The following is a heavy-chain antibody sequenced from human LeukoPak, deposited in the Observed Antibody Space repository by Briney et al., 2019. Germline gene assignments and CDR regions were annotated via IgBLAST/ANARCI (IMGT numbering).Heavy chain of an antibody. V-gene: IGHV1-8*01. CDR2: MNPNSGNT. D-gene: IGHD3-22*01. CDR3: ARLTKSSAYYKYHFDY. Sequence: ASVKVSCETSGYTFTSYDINWVRQATGQGLEWMGWMNPNSGNTGYAQKFRGRVTMTRDTSMSTAYMELSSLRSEDTAVYYCARLTKSSAYYKYHFDYWGQGTLVSVSS. CDR1: GYTFTSYD. J-gene: IGHJ4*02.